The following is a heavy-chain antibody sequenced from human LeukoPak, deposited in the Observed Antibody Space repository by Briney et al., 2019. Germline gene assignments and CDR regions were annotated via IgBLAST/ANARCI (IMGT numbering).Heavy chain of an antibody. CDR1: GFTSSSYW. CDR3: ARIRGDGSTFEY. D-gene: IGHD5-24*01. Sequence: GGSLRLSCAASGFTSSSYWMSWVRQAPGKGLEWVANVQQGGSAKYYVDSVKGRFTISRDDAKNSLYLQMDSLRAEDTAVYFCARIRGDGSTFEYWGRGTLVTVSS. CDR2: VQQGGSAK. V-gene: IGHV3-7*01. J-gene: IGHJ4*02.